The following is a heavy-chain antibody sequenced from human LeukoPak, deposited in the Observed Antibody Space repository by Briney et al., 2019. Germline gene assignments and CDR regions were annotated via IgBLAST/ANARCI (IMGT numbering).Heavy chain of an antibody. CDR1: GGTFSSYA. Sequence: SVKVSCKASGGTFSSYAISWVRQAPGQGLEWMGGIIPIFGTANYAQKFQGRVTITADESTSTAYMGLSSLRSEDTAVYYCARVGGYAYYYGMDVWGQGTTVTVSS. J-gene: IGHJ6*02. V-gene: IGHV1-69*13. CDR3: ARVGGYAYYYGMDV. D-gene: IGHD2-15*01. CDR2: IIPIFGTA.